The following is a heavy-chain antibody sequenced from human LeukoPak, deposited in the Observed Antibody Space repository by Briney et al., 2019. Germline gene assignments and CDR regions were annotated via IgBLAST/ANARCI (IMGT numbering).Heavy chain of an antibody. J-gene: IGHJ4*02. CDR2: IRQDGGAK. V-gene: IGHV3-7*01. CDR1: GFTFSTYW. Sequence: GGSLRLSCAVSGFTFSTYWMSWVRQAPGKGLEWVANIRQDGGAKYYADSVRGRFTISRDNAKNSLYLQMNSLRAEDTGVYYCATSSDAPANIWGQGTLVTVSS. CDR3: ATSSDAPANI. D-gene: IGHD2-2*01.